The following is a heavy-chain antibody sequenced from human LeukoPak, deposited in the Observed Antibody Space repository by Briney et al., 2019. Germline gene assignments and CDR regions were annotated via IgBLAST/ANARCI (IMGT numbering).Heavy chain of an antibody. CDR1: GYSFTGYY. J-gene: IGHJ4*02. D-gene: IGHD6-19*01. Sequence: ASVKVSCKAFGYSFTGYYIHWVRQAPGQGLGWMGWINPNSGDTNYAQKFQGRVTMTRDTSISTAYMELSRLKSDDTAVYYCAIASDWYYFDHWGQGTLVTVSS. CDR2: INPNSGDT. CDR3: AIASDWYYFDH. V-gene: IGHV1-2*02.